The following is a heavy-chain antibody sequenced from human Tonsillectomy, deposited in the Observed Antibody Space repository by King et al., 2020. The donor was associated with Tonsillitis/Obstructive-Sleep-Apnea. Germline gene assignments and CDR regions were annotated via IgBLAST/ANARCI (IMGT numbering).Heavy chain of an antibody. V-gene: IGHV4-34*01. J-gene: IGHJ4*02. CDR3: AGEGKEGYYDFWSAYFDY. CDR1: GGSFSDYY. D-gene: IGHD3-3*01. CDR2: INHSGST. Sequence: VQLQQWGAGLLKPSETLSLTCAVYGGSFSDYYWSWIRQPPGKGLEWIGEINHSGSTNYNPSLKSRVTISVDTAKNQFSLKLSSVTAADTAVYYCAGEGKEGYYDFWSAYFDYWGQGTLVTVSS.